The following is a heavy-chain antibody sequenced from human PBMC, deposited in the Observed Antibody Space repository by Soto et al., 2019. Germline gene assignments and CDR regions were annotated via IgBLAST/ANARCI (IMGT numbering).Heavy chain of an antibody. CDR1: GFTFTSYG. CDR2: ISTSNGDT. CDR3: AREPDTAIYYYYGMDV. J-gene: IGHJ6*02. D-gene: IGHD5-18*01. Sequence: GASVKVSCKASGFTFTSYGISWVRQAPGQGLEWMGWISTSNGDTNNAQKFQGRVTMTTATSTSTAYMELSSLRSEDTAVYYCAREPDTAIYYYYGMDVWGQGTTVTVSS. V-gene: IGHV1-18*01.